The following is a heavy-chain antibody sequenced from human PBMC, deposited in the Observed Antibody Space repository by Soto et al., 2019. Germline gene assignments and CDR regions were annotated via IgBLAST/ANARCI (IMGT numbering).Heavy chain of an antibody. CDR3: ARVPSFGVVIPNWFDP. Sequence: QVQLQESGPGLVKPSQTLSLTCTVSGGSISSGGYYWSWIRQHPGKGLEWIGYIYYSGSTYYNPSLKSRVTISGDTSKNQFSLKLSSVTAADTAVYYCARVPSFGVVIPNWFDPWGQGTLVTVSS. CDR1: GGSISSGGYY. D-gene: IGHD3-3*01. V-gene: IGHV4-31*03. J-gene: IGHJ5*02. CDR2: IYYSGST.